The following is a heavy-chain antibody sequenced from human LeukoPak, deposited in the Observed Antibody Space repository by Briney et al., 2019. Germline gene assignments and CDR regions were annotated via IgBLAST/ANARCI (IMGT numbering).Heavy chain of an antibody. V-gene: IGHV4-38-2*02. CDR1: GYSISSGYY. J-gene: IGHJ2*01. D-gene: IGHD2-15*01. CDR3: ARRSEAGWYFDL. Sequence: SETLSLTCTVSGYSISSGYYWGWIRQPPGKGLEWIGSIYHGGSTYYNPSLKSRVTISVDTSKNQFSLKLSSVTAADTAVYYCARRSEAGWYFDLWGRGTLVTVSS. CDR2: IYHGGST.